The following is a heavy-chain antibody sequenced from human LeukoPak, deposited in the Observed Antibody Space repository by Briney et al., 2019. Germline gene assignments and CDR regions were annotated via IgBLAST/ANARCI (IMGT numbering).Heavy chain of an antibody. J-gene: IGHJ5*02. D-gene: IGHD4-17*01. CDR2: IIPIFGTA. CDR3: ARRPGYYGDYENWFDP. V-gene: IGHV1-69*13. Sequence: SVKVSCKASGGTFSSYAISWVRQAPGQGLEWMGGIIPIFGTANYAQKFQGRVTITADESTSTAYMELSSLRSEDAAVYYCARRPGYYGDYENWFDPWGQGTLVTVSS. CDR1: GGTFSSYA.